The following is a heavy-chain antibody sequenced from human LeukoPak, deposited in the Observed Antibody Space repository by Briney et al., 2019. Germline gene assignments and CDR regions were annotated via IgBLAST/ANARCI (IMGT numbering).Heavy chain of an antibody. CDR3: ARIGAPKAAGVKYYYYGMDV. CDR2: INPNSGGT. D-gene: IGHD6-13*01. CDR1: GYTFTGYY. V-gene: IGHV1-2*02. J-gene: IGHJ6*02. Sequence: ASVKVSCKASGYTFTGYYMHWVRQAPGQGLEWMGWINPNSGGTSYAQKFQDRVTMTRDTSISTAYMELSRLTSDDTAVYYCARIGAPKAAGVKYYYYGMDVWGQGTTVTVSS.